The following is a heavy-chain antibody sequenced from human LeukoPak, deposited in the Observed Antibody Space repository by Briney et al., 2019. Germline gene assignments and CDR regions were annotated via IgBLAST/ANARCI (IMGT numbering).Heavy chain of an antibody. D-gene: IGHD6-19*01. V-gene: IGHV3-30*18. Sequence: GGSLRLSCAASGFTFSSYGMHWVRQAPGKGLEWVAVISYDGSNKYYADSVKGRFTISRDNSKNTLYLQMNSLRAEDTAVYYCAKDHSEIKQWLVRGIDYWGQGTLVTVSS. J-gene: IGHJ4*02. CDR2: ISYDGSNK. CDR3: AKDHSEIKQWLVRGIDY. CDR1: GFTFSSYG.